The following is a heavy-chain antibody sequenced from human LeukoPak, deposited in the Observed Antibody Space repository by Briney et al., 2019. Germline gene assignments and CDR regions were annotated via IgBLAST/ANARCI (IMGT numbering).Heavy chain of an antibody. CDR2: ITSSTSYI. CDR1: GFTFSNYN. Sequence: GGSLRLSCAASGFTFSNYNMNWVRQAPGKGLEWVSSITSSTSYIYYADSVKGRFTISRDNAKKSLYLQMNSLRAEDTAVYYCARDREGYQLPQMRYYKYMDVWGKGTTVTISS. D-gene: IGHD2-2*01. J-gene: IGHJ6*03. CDR3: ARDREGYQLPQMRYYKYMDV. V-gene: IGHV3-21*01.